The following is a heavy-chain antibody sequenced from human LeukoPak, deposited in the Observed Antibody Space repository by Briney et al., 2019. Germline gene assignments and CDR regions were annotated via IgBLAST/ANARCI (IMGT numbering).Heavy chain of an antibody. CDR1: GYSISSGYY. CDR2: IYHSGRT. CDR3: ASNLYGSGNYFAY. J-gene: IGHJ4*02. V-gene: IGHV4-38-2*02. D-gene: IGHD3-10*01. Sequence: SETLSLTCTVSGYSISSGYYWGWIRQPPGKGLEWIGNIYHSGRTYYNPSLKSRVTISVDTSKNQFSLKLSSVTAADTAFYYCASNLYGSGNYFAYWGQGTLVTVSS.